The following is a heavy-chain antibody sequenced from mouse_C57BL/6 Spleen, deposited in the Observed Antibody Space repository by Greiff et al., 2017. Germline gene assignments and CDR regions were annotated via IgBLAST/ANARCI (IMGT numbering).Heavy chain of an antibody. V-gene: IGHV1-80*01. Sequence: QVQLKESGAELVKPGASVKISCKASGYAFSSYWMNWVKQRPGKGLEWIGQIYPGDGDTNYNGKFKGKATLTADKSSSTAYMQLSSLTSEDSAVYFCAGATVSTIAMDYWGQGTSVTVSS. J-gene: IGHJ4*01. CDR2: IYPGDGDT. CDR1: GYAFSSYW. D-gene: IGHD2-1*01. CDR3: AGATVSTIAMDY.